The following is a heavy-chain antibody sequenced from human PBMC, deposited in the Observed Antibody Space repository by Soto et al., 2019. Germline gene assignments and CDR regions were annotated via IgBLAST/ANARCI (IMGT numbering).Heavy chain of an antibody. CDR2: ISASGSRS. J-gene: IGHJ3*01. V-gene: IGHV3-23*01. CDR3: GKDPNGDYVGGFEF. D-gene: IGHD4-17*01. Sequence: PLGSLRLSCAASGFTFNNYALSWVRQAPGKGLEWVSGISASGSRSFYADSVKGRFTVSRDFSKNTLSLQMDSLRAEDTAVYFCGKDPNGDYVGGFEFWGPGTMVTVSS. CDR1: GFTFNNYA.